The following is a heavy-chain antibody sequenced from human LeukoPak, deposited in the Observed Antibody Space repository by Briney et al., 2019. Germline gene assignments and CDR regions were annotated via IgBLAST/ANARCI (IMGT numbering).Heavy chain of an antibody. J-gene: IGHJ6*03. V-gene: IGHV3-13*01. CDR3: ARGPPRGKYYYMDV. Sequence: GESLKISCAASGFTFSSFDMHWVRQPTGQGLEWVSTIGTASDTYYPGSVEGRFTLSRDNAKNSLYLQMNSLTAGDTAVYYCARGPPRGKYYYMDVWGKGTTVTVSS. CDR1: GFTFSSFD. CDR2: IGTASDT. D-gene: IGHD1-1*01.